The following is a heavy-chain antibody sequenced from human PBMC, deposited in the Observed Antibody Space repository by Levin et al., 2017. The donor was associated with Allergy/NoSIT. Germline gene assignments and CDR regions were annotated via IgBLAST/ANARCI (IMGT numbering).Heavy chain of an antibody. CDR3: ARSIPGLYYYYYMDG. CDR1: GGSISSSSYY. V-gene: IGHV4-39*01. CDR2: IYYSGST. Sequence: SQTLSLTCTVSGGSISSSSYYWGWIRQPPGKGLEWIGSIYYSGSTYYNPSLKSRVTISVDTSKNQFSLKLSSVTAADTAVYYCARSIPGLYYYYYMDGWGKGTTVTVSS. D-gene: IGHD1-14*01. J-gene: IGHJ6*03.